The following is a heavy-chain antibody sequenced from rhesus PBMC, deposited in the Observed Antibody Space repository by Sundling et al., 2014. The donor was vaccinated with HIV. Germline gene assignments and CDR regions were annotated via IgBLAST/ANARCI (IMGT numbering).Heavy chain of an antibody. Sequence: EVQLVESGGGLAKPGGSLRLSCAASGFTFSNYAMHWVRQAPGKGLEWVSTISSGGSTYYADSVKGRFTISRDNSKNTLSLQMNSLRAEDTAVYFCAKELLQYLDWLLNDYGLDSWGQGVVVTVSS. V-gene: IGHV3-103*01. CDR3: AKELLQYLDWLLNDYGLDS. CDR2: ISSGGST. D-gene: IGHD3-3*01. J-gene: IGHJ6*01. CDR1: GFTFSNYA.